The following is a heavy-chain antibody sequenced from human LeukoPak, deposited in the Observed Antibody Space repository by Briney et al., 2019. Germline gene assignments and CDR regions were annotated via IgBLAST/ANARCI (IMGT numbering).Heavy chain of an antibody. Sequence: SVKVSCKASGGTFSSYAISWVRQAPGQGLEWMGGIIPIFGTANYAQKFQGRVTITADESTSTAYMELSSLRSEDTAVYYCARVVMNYYDSYLPDYWGQGTLVTVFS. CDR1: GGTFSSYA. V-gene: IGHV1-69*13. CDR2: IIPIFGTA. D-gene: IGHD3-22*01. CDR3: ARVVMNYYDSYLPDY. J-gene: IGHJ4*02.